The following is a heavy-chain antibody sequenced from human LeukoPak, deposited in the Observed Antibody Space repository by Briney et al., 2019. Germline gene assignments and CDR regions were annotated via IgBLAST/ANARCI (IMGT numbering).Heavy chain of an antibody. D-gene: IGHD3-22*01. CDR3: ARGDYYDSSGYYVDAFDI. CDR1: GFTFSRYW. CDR2: IKHDGSQK. J-gene: IGHJ3*02. V-gene: IGHV3-7*04. Sequence: GGSLRLSCAASGFTFSRYWMSWVRQAPGKGLEWVANIKHDGSQKFYVDSVKGRFTISRDNAKNSLHLQMNSLRAEETAVYCCARGDYYDSSGYYVDAFDIWGQGTMVTVSS.